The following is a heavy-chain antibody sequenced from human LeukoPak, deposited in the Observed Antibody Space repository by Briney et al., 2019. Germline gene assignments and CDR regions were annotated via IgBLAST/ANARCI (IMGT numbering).Heavy chain of an antibody. CDR2: ISGSGDST. CDR1: GFTFSNYA. J-gene: IGHJ5*02. CDR3: AKGQTNYDFWSGYHWFDP. Sequence: PGGSLRLSCGASGFTFSNYAMSWVRQAPGKGLEWVSAISGSGDSTYYADSAKGRFTISRDNSKNTLYLQINSLRAEDTAVYYCAKGQTNYDFWSGYHWFDPWGQGTLVTVSS. D-gene: IGHD3-3*01. V-gene: IGHV3-23*01.